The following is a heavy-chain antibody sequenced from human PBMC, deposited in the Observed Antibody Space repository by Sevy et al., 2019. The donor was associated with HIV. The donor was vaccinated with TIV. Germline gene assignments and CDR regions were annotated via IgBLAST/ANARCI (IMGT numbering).Heavy chain of an antibody. CDR1: GGTFNSYA. Sequence: ASVKVSCKASGGTFNSYAISWVRQAPGQGLEWMGGIIPIFGTTNYGHKFQGRVTITADESTGTAYIERSSLRSEDTAVYYCASTDYYDSSGYYLYAFDMWGQGTMVTVSS. J-gene: IGHJ3*02. CDR3: ASTDYYDSSGYYLYAFDM. D-gene: IGHD3-22*01. CDR2: IIPIFGTT. V-gene: IGHV1-69*13.